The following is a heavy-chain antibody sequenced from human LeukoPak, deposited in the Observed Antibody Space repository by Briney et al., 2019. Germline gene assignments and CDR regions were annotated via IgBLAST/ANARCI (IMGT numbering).Heavy chain of an antibody. V-gene: IGHV4-4*02. Sequence: NPGGSLRLSCAASGFTFSSYSMNWVRQPPGKGLEWIGEMYLSGTTHSNPSVKSRVTVSIDKSKNQFFLNLSSVTAADTAVYYCAGLVGRYSSGLYYYYFDYRGQGTLVTVSS. CDR1: GFTFSSYSM. CDR3: AGLVGRYSSGLYYYYFDY. CDR2: MYLSGTT. J-gene: IGHJ4*02. D-gene: IGHD3-22*01.